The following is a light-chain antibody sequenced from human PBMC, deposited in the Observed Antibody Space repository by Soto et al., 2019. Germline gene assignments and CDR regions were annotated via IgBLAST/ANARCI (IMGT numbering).Light chain of an antibody. J-gene: IGKJ5*01. CDR3: QQLNRYPVT. CDR1: QGISSY. V-gene: IGKV1-9*01. CDR2: AAS. Sequence: DIQLTQSPSFLSASVGDRVTITCRASQGISSYLAWYQQKPGKAPKLLIYAASTLQSGVPSRFSGSGSGTEFTLTISSLQPEDFATYYCQQLNRYPVTFGQGTRLHMK.